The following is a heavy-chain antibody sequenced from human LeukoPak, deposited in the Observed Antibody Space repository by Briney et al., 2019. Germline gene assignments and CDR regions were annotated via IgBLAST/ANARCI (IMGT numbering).Heavy chain of an antibody. D-gene: IGHD2-2*01. V-gene: IGHV4-34*01. CDR3: ARGRIVVVPAAMAYYYYGMDV. J-gene: IGHJ6*04. Sequence: SETLSLTCAVYGGSFSGYYWSWVRQPPGKGLEWMGEINHSGSTNYNPSLTSRGTISVDTSKNKCSLKQSSVTAADTAVYYCARGRIVVVPAAMAYYYYGMDVWGKGTTVTVSS. CDR1: GGSFSGYY. CDR2: INHSGST.